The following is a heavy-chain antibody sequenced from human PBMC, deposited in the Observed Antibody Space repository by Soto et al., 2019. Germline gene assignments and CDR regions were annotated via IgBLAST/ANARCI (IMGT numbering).Heavy chain of an antibody. Sequence: GGSLRLSCAASGFTFSSYWMSWVRQAPGKGLEWVANIKQDGSEKYYVDSVKGRFTISRDNAKNSLYLQMNSLRAEDTAVYYCARANYGDYAEGPVVRWGQGTLVTVSS. CDR1: GFTFSSYW. V-gene: IGHV3-7*01. CDR2: IKQDGSEK. CDR3: ARANYGDYAEGPVVR. J-gene: IGHJ4*02. D-gene: IGHD4-17*01.